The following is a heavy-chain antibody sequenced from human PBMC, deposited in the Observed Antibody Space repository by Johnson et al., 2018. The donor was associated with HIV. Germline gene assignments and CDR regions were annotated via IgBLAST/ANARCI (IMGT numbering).Heavy chain of an antibody. CDR1: GFSFSSYA. V-gene: IGHV3-30*04. Sequence: QVQLVESGGGVVQPGRSLRLSCAASGFSFSSYAMHWVRQAPGKGLEWVAVISYDGSNKYYADSVKGRFTISRDNSKNTLYLQMNSLRAEDTAVDYGAKDGGQDYGGNSDALIGFDIWGQGTMVTVSS. J-gene: IGHJ3*02. D-gene: IGHD4-23*01. CDR3: AKDGGQDYGGNSDALIGFDI. CDR2: ISYDGSNK.